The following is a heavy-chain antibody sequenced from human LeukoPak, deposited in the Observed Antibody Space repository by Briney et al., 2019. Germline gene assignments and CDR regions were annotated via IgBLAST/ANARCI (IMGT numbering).Heavy chain of an antibody. CDR3: ASSFRGVVSFDY. V-gene: IGHV4-34*01. J-gene: IGHJ4*02. Sequence: PSETLSLTCTVSGGSISSYYWSWIRQPPGKGLEWIGEINHSGSTNYNPSLKSRVTISVDTSKNQFSLKLSSVTAADTAVYYCASSFRGVVSFDYWGQGTLVTVSS. D-gene: IGHD3-3*01. CDR2: INHSGST. CDR1: GGSISSYY.